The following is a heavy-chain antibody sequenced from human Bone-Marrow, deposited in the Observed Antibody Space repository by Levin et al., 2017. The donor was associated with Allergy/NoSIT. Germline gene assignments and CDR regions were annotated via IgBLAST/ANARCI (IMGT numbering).Heavy chain of an antibody. CDR3: VRDSSCWQGRSFDI. CDR1: GFTFSGHA. J-gene: IGHJ3*02. Sequence: GESLKISCAAAGFTFSGHAMNWVRQAPGKGLEWVSYISNSAITIYYADSVKGRFTISRDDAKNALFLQMNSLRGEDKATYYCVRDSSCWQGRSFDIWGQGTMVTVSS. V-gene: IGHV3-48*03. D-gene: IGHD6-19*01. CDR2: ISNSAITI.